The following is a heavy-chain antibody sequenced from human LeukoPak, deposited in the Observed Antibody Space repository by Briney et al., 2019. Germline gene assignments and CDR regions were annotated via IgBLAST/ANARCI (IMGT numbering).Heavy chain of an antibody. CDR3: AKGNLALDY. CDR1: GFTFSNYW. V-gene: IGHV3-74*01. CDR2: INSDGSST. J-gene: IGHJ4*02. Sequence: GGSLRLSCAASGFTFSNYWMHWVRQAPGKGLVWVSRINSDGSSTNYADSVEGRFTISRDNAKNTLYLQMNSLRAEDTAVYYCAKGNLALDYWGQGTLVTVSS.